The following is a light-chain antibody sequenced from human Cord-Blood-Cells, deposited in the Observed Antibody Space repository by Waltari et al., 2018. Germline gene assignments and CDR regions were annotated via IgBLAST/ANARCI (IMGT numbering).Light chain of an antibody. CDR1: QGISSW. CDR3: QQDNSFPYT. Sequence: DNQITQSPSSVSASGGDRVPIPCRASQGISSWLAWYQQKPGKAPKLLIYAASSLESGVPSRFSGSGSGTDFTLTISSLQPDDFATYYCQQDNSFPYTFGQGTKLEIK. CDR2: AAS. V-gene: IGKV1-12*01. J-gene: IGKJ2*01.